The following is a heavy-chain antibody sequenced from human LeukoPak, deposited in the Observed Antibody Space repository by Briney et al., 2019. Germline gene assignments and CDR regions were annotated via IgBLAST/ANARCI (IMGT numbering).Heavy chain of an antibody. Sequence: GGSLRLSCAASGFTFTDYWMSWVRQAPGKGLEWVSGINWNGGSTGYADSVKGRFTISRDNAKNSLYLQVSSLRAEDTAWYYCARGQNYYGSGSQTFDIWGQGTMVTVSS. CDR1: GFTFTDYW. CDR2: INWNGGST. D-gene: IGHD3-10*01. J-gene: IGHJ3*02. V-gene: IGHV3-20*04. CDR3: ARGQNYYGSGSQTFDI.